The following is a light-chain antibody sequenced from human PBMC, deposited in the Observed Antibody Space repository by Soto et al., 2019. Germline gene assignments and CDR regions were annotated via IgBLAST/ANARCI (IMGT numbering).Light chain of an antibody. CDR3: QLRGNWPPLT. V-gene: IGKV3-11*01. Sequence: EIAWTQSPATLSLSPGEIATLSCRATQSVSSYFAWYQQKPGQAPRLLIYHASNRATGIPARFSGSGSGTDFSVTISSLEPEDFAVYYCQLRGNWPPLTFGGGTKVEIK. CDR1: QSVSSY. CDR2: HAS. J-gene: IGKJ4*01.